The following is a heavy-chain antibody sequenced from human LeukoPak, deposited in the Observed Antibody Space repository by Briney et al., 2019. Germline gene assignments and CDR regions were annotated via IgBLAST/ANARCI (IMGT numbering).Heavy chain of an antibody. CDR2: INPSGGST. CDR1: GYTFTSYY. V-gene: IGHV1-46*01. CDR3: ARDGIVGATHNWFDP. J-gene: IGHJ5*02. Sequence: ASVKDSCKASGYTFTSYYMHWVRQAPGQELEWMGIINPSGGSTSYAQKFQGRVTMTRDTFTSTGYMELSSLRSEDTAVYYCARDGIVGATHNWFDPWGQGTLVTVSS. D-gene: IGHD1-26*01.